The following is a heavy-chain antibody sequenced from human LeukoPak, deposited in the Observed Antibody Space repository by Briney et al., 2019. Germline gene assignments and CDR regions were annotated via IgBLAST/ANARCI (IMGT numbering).Heavy chain of an antibody. CDR2: IYYSGST. V-gene: IGHV4-39*01. D-gene: IGHD3-3*01. CDR1: GGSISSSSSTYY. CDR3: ARLDTYYDFWSGPNRSKYNWFDP. Sequence: PTETLSLTCTASGGSISSSSSTYYWGWVRQPPGKGLEWIGSIYYSGSTYYNPSLKSRVTISVDTSKNQFSLKLSSVTAAGTAVYYCARLDTYYDFWSGPNRSKYNWFDPWGQGTLVTVSS. J-gene: IGHJ5*02.